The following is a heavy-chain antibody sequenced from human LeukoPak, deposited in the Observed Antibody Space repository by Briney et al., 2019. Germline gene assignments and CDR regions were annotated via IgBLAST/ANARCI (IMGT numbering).Heavy chain of an antibody. CDR3: ARASGYLNDLDY. Sequence: PGGSLRLSCEVSGFTVSRYRMHWVRQGPGQGLVWVSMTNRDGGTTTYADFVKGRFTMSRDNSKNTVFLQMNSLGVEDTGVYYCARASGYLNDLDYWGQGTAVTVSS. J-gene: IGHJ4*02. CDR1: GFTVSRYR. CDR2: TNRDGGTT. V-gene: IGHV3-74*03. D-gene: IGHD3-3*01.